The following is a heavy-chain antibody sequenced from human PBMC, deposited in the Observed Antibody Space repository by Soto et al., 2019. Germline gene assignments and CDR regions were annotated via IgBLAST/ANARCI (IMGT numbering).Heavy chain of an antibody. V-gene: IGHV3-30*18. D-gene: IGHD1-1*01. Sequence: QVQLVESGGGVVQPGMSLRLSCAASGFTFSTYGMHWVRQAPGKGLEWVALISYHGSNSYYADSVKGRFTISRDNSKNTLYLQMNNLRADDTSIYYCVKGNDFGNYWGQGILVTVSS. CDR1: GFTFSTYG. CDR3: VKGNDFGNY. CDR2: ISYHGSNS. J-gene: IGHJ4*02.